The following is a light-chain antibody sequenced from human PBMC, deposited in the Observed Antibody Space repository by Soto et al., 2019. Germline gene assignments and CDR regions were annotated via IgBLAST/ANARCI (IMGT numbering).Light chain of an antibody. V-gene: IGLV2-14*03. CDR3: GSYASATLI. Sequence: QSVLTQPASVSGSPGQSITISCTGTSSDIGAYDYVSWFQQYSGKAPTLIIYVVRFRPSGVSSRFSGSKSGNTASLTISGLQTEDEADYYCGSYASATLIFGGGTKVTVL. CDR2: VVR. J-gene: IGLJ2*01. CDR1: SSDIGAYDY.